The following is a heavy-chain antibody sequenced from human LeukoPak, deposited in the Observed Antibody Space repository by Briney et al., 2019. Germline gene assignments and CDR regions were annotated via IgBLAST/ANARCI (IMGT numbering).Heavy chain of an antibody. CDR2: ISWDTHSR. Sequence: GGSLRLSCAASGFKFDEYTIHWVRRAPGKGLEWVSLISWDTHSRYYSDSVKGRFTISRDNAKNTLYLQTDSLRVEDTAVYYCARDLGYYYMDVWGEGTTVTVSS. J-gene: IGHJ6*03. D-gene: IGHD3-3*01. CDR1: GFKFDEYT. CDR3: ARDLGYYYMDV. V-gene: IGHV3-43*01.